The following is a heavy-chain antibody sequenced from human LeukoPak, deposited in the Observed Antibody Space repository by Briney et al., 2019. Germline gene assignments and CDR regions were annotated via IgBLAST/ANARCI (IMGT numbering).Heavy chain of an antibody. D-gene: IGHD3-22*01. J-gene: IGHJ4*02. V-gene: IGHV1-2*02. CDR1: GYTFTGYY. Sequence: ASVKVSCRASGYTFTGYYMHWVRHAPGQGLELMGWINPNSGGTNYAQKFQGRVTMTRDTSISTAYMELSRLRSDDTAVYYCAREIGLYSSDYWGQGTLVTVSS. CDR2: INPNSGGT. CDR3: AREIGLYSSDY.